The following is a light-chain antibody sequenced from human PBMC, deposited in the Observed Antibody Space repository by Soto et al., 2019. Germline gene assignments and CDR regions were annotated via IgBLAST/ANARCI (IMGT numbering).Light chain of an antibody. CDR3: QQYGSSPLT. J-gene: IGKJ4*01. V-gene: IGKV3-20*01. CDR1: QSVRSNY. Sequence: EIVLTQSPGTLSLYPGERATLSCRVSQSVRSNYLAWYQQKPGQAPRFLIYDASSRATGIPDRFSGSGSGTDFTLTISRLEPEDFAVYYCQQYGSSPLTFGGGTKVDIK. CDR2: DAS.